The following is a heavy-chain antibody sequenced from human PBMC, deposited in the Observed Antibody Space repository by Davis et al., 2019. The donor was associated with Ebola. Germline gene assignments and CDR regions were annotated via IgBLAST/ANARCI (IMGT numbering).Heavy chain of an antibody. CDR1: GYSFTSNW. CDR2: IFPGDSDT. Sequence: GESLKISCKSSGYSFTSNWIGWVRQMPGKGLEWMGIIFPGDSDTRYSPSFQGQVSISVDKSISMAYLQWSSLKASDTAMYYCARHRPMSLGYRYFDFWGQGTLVTVSS. CDR3: ARHRPMSLGYRYFDF. V-gene: IGHV5-51*01. J-gene: IGHJ4*02. D-gene: IGHD5-12*01.